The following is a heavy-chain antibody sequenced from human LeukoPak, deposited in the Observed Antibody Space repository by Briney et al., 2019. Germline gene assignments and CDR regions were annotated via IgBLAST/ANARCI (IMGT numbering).Heavy chain of an antibody. CDR2: ISSTSSYT. J-gene: IGHJ4*02. CDR1: GFTFGDYY. CDR3: ARENGTSTTFHY. V-gene: IGHV3-11*05. Sequence: GGSLRLSCAASGFTFGDYYMNWIRQAPGKGLEWVSYISSTSSYTNYADSVKGRFTISRDNAKNSLYLQLNSLRAEDTAVYYCARENGTSTTFHYWGEGTLLTVSS. D-gene: IGHD2-2*01.